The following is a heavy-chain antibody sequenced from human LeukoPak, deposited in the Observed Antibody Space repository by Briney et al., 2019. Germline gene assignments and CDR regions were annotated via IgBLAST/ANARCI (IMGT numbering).Heavy chain of an antibody. CDR2: ISGSGGST. D-gene: IGHD6-19*01. Sequence: PGGSLRLSCAASGFTFSSYAMSWVRQAPGKGLEWVSGISGSGGSTYYADSVKGRFTISRDNSKNTLYLQMNSLRAEDTAVYYCAEVYSSGWGRAFDIWGQGTMVTVSS. J-gene: IGHJ3*02. V-gene: IGHV3-23*01. CDR3: AEVYSSGWGRAFDI. CDR1: GFTFSSYA.